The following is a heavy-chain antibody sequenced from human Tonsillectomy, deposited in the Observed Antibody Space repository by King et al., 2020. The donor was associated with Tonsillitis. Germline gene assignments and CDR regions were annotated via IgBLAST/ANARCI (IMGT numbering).Heavy chain of an antibody. CDR1: GFTFSDYY. D-gene: IGHD2-21*02. Sequence: VQLVESGGGLVKPGGSLRLSCAASGFTFSDYYMSWIRQAPGMGLEWVSYISSSSSYTNYADSVKGRFTISRDTAKNSLYLQMNSLRAEDTAVYYCARHQVTDAYYYYGMDVWGQGTTVTVSS. CDR3: ARHQVTDAYYYYGMDV. V-gene: IGHV3-11*06. J-gene: IGHJ6*02. CDR2: ISSSSSYT.